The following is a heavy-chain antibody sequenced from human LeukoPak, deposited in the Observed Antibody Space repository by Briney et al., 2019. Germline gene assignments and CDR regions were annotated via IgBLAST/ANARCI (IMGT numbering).Heavy chain of an antibody. V-gene: IGHV1-3*01. J-gene: IGHJ6*03. Sequence: ASVKVSCKTSGYTFTSYAMHWVRQAPGQRLEWMGWINAGNGNTKYSQKFQGRVTITRDTSTSTAYMELSSLRSEDTAVYYCARDCCFREPNYYYYYMDVWGKGTTVTVSS. D-gene: IGHD1-26*01. CDR3: ARDCCFREPNYYYYYMDV. CDR1: GYTFTSYA. CDR2: INAGNGNT.